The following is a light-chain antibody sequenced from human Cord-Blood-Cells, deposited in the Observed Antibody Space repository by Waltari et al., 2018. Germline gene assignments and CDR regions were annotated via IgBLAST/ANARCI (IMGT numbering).Light chain of an antibody. CDR1: SSDVGGYNY. CDR2: DVS. J-gene: IGLJ3*02. CDR3: SSYTSSSTWV. V-gene: IGLV2-14*01. Sequence: QSALPQPASVSGSPGQSITISCTGTSSDVGGYNYFSWYQQHPGKAPKLMIYDVSKRPSGVSNRVSGSKSGNTASLTISGLQAEDEADYYCSSYTSSSTWVFGGGTKLTVL.